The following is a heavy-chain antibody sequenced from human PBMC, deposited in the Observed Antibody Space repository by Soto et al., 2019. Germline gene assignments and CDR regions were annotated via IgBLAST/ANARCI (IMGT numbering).Heavy chain of an antibody. Sequence: GSLILSCAVTGFTISSNYMNWVRQAPGKGLEWVSVMYAAGSTYYEDSVKGRFNISRDNSKNTVYLQMNSLRGEDTAVYYCARGSNSNNWKLFDYWGQGTLVTVS. V-gene: IGHV3-66*01. D-gene: IGHD1-1*01. CDR1: GFTISSNY. CDR3: ARGSNSNNWKLFDY. CDR2: MYAAGST. J-gene: IGHJ4*02.